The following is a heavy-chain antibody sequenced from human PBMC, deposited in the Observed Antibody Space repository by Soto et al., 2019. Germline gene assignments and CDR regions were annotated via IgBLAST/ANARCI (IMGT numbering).Heavy chain of an antibody. D-gene: IGHD2-15*01. V-gene: IGHV1-18*01. CDR1: GYTFTSYG. CDR3: ARVVGALGHWFDP. CDR2: ISAYNGNT. J-gene: IGHJ5*02. Sequence: QVQLVQSGAEVKKPGASVKVSCKASGYTFTSYGISWVRQAPGQGLEWMGRISAYNGNTNYAQKLQGRVTMTTDTSTRTAYMEQRSLRSDDTAVYYCARVVGALGHWFDPWGQGTRVNVSS.